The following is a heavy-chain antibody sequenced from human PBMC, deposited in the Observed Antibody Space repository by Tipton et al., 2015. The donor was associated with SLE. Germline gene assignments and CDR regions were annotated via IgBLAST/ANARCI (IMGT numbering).Heavy chain of an antibody. CDR2: VGVKAYGGTT. D-gene: IGHD1-1*01. J-gene: IGHJ4*02. Sequence: SLRLSCAASGFTFSSYGMHWVRQAPGKGLEWVGFVGVKAYGGTTQYAASVKGRFTISRDDSQSIAYLQLNSLKAEDTGLYYCVRDSTWNDSDYWGQGTLVTVSS. CDR1: GFTFSSYG. V-gene: IGHV3-49*04. CDR3: VRDSTWNDSDY.